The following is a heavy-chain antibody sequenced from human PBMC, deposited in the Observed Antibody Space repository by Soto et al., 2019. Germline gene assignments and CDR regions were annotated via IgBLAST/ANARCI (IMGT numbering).Heavy chain of an antibody. Sequence: QVPLVQSGAEVKKPGASVKVSCKASGYTFTSYGISWVRQAPGQGLEWIGWISAYNGNTNYAQKLQGRVTMTTDPSTSTAYMELRSLRADDTAVYYCARGVVVKERPYYFDYWGQGTLVTVSS. CDR1: GYTFTSYG. J-gene: IGHJ4*02. CDR2: ISAYNGNT. V-gene: IGHV1-18*01. D-gene: IGHD2-21*01. CDR3: ARGVVVKERPYYFDY.